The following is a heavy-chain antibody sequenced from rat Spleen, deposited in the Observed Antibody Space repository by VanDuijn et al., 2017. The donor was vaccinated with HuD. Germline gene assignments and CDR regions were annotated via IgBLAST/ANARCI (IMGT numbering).Heavy chain of an antibody. CDR1: GFTFSDYD. CDR2: ISPSGGST. D-gene: IGHD1-9*01. V-gene: IGHV5S23*01. CDR3: ARRHYGYTDYFDY. J-gene: IGHJ2*01. Sequence: EVQLVESDGGLVQPGRSLKLSCAASGFTFSDYDMAWVRQAPTKGLEWVASISPSGGSTYYRDSVKGRFTVSRDNAKSTLHLQMDSLRSEDTATYYCARRHYGYTDYFDYWGQGVMVTVSS.